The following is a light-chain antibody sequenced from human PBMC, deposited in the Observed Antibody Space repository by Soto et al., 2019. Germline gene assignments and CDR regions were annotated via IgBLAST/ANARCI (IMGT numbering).Light chain of an antibody. CDR1: QPVAYNY. J-gene: IGKJ1*01. CDR3: PHSAESPCA. Sequence: DIMLTQSPGTLSLSPGERATLSCRASQPVAYNYVAWYQQKPGQIPRLLIYAASYRATGIPDRFSGSGSGTEVTLRTSRLDSADFAVYYCPHSAESPCALGPGIKEEI. CDR2: AAS. V-gene: IGKV3-20*01.